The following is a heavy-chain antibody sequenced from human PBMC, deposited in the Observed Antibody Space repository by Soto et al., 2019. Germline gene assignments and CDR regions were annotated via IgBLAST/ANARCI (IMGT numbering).Heavy chain of an antibody. J-gene: IGHJ4*02. CDR3: APDRGDYNSAPDY. CDR1: GFTFSSYD. V-gene: IGHV3-33*01. Sequence: QVQLVESGGGVVQPGRSLRLSCAASGFTFSSYDMHWVRQTPGKGLEWVAVIRYDGSNKYYGDSVKGRFIISRDNSKNTVYRQMNSLRAGDTAVYYCAPDRGDYNSAPDYWGQGTLVTVSS. CDR2: IRYDGSNK. D-gene: IGHD3-10*01.